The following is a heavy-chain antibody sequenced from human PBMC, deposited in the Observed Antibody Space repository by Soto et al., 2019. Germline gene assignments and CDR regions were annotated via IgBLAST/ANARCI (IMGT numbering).Heavy chain of an antibody. CDR3: ARVYSNHPNYYYYYGMDV. CDR1: GFTFSSYS. D-gene: IGHD4-4*01. Sequence: PVGSLRLSCAASGFTFSSYSMNWVRQAPGKGLEWVSSISSSSSYIYYADSVKGRFTISRDNAKNSLYLQMNSLRAEDTAVYYCARVYSNHPNYYYYYGMDVWGQGTTVTVSS. V-gene: IGHV3-21*01. J-gene: IGHJ6*02. CDR2: ISSSSSYI.